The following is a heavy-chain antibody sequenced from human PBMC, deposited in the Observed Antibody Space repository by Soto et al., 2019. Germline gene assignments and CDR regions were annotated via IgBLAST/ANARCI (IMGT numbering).Heavy chain of an antibody. V-gene: IGHV4-30-2*01. CDR2: IYHSGSI. Sequence: PSETLSLTCAVSGGSISSDTYSWNWIRQPPGKGLEWIGYIYHSGSILYNPSLKSRVTISLDRSKNQFSLSLSSVTAADTAVYYCARASGYCSGGTCFPFDYWGRGTLVTVSS. D-gene: IGHD2-15*01. J-gene: IGHJ4*02. CDR3: ARASGYCSGGTCFPFDY. CDR1: GGSISSDTYS.